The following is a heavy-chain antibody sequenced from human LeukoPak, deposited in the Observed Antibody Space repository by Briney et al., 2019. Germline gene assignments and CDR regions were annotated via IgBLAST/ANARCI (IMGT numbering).Heavy chain of an antibody. Sequence: GGSLRLSCAASGFTFSSYGMHWVRQAPGKGLEWVAFIRYDGSNKYYADSVKGRFTISRDNSKNTLYLQMNSLRAEDTAVYYCARGTYSSSWSRGFDYWGQGTLVTVSS. CDR1: GFTFSSYG. J-gene: IGHJ4*02. D-gene: IGHD6-13*01. CDR3: ARGTYSSSWSRGFDY. V-gene: IGHV3-30*02. CDR2: IRYDGSNK.